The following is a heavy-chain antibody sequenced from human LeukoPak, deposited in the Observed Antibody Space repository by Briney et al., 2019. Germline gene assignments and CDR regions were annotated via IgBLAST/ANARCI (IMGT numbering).Heavy chain of an antibody. V-gene: IGHV3-23*01. Sequence: GGSLRLSCAASGFTFSSYAMSWVRQAPGKGLEWVSAISGSGGSTYYADSVKGRFTISRDNSKNTLYLQMNSLQDEDTDVDYCAKDLRVGGELFVTAIPAYSRQGTLVTVSS. J-gene: IGHJ4*02. D-gene: IGHD2-21*02. CDR1: GFTFSSYA. CDR3: AKDLRVGGELFVTAIPAY. CDR2: ISGSGGST.